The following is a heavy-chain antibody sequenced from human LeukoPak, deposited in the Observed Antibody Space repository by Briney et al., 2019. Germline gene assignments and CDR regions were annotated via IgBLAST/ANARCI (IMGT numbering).Heavy chain of an antibody. D-gene: IGHD3-22*01. J-gene: IGHJ4*02. CDR2: ISSSGSTI. Sequence: GGSLRLSCAASGFTFSDYYMSWIRQAPGKGLEWVSYISSSGSTIYYADSVKGRFTISRDNAKNSLYLQVNSLRAEDTAVYYCARDPHRQLYYYDSSGYYCYFDYWGQGTLVTVSS. V-gene: IGHV3-11*01. CDR1: GFTFSDYY. CDR3: ARDPHRQLYYYDSSGYYCYFDY.